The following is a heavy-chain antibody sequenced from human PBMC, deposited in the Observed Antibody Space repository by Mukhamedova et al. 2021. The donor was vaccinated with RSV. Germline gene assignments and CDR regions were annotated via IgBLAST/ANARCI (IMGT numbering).Heavy chain of an antibody. V-gene: IGHV4-4*07. Sequence: VRQPAGRGLEWIGRVYASGKTNYSPSLKSRVTMSVDTSKKSFSLNLTSVTAADTATYYCAKERGVEGGLYRYYFVAWGKGTAVTV. J-gene: IGHJ6*03. D-gene: IGHD3-16*01. CDR2: VYASGKT. CDR3: AKERGVEGGLYRYYFVA.